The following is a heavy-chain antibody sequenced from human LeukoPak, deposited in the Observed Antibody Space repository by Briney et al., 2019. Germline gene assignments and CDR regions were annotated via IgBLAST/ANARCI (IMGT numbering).Heavy chain of an antibody. CDR1: GGSISSYY. V-gene: IGHV4-59*01. Sequence: SETLSLTCTVSGGSISSYYWSWIRQPPGKGLEWIGYIYYSGSTNYNPSLKSRVTISEDTSKDQFSLRLSSVTAADTAVYYCARSDRGLWFFDLWGRGTLVTVSS. J-gene: IGHJ2*01. CDR3: ARSDRGLWFFDL. CDR2: IYYSGST.